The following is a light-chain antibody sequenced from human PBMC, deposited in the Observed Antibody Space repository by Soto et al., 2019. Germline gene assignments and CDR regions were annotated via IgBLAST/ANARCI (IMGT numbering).Light chain of an antibody. V-gene: IGKV3-20*01. CDR2: GAS. J-gene: IGKJ4*01. Sequence: ENVFTQSPCTLSLSPGERATLPCRASQSVSSSYLAWYQQKPGQAPRLLIYGASNRATGIPERFSGSGSGTDFTLTISRLEPEDFAVFYCQQYGSSPLTFGGGTKVDIK. CDR1: QSVSSSY. CDR3: QQYGSSPLT.